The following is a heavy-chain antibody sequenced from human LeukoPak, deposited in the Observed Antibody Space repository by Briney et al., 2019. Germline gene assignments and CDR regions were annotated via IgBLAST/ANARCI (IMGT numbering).Heavy chain of an antibody. CDR2: ISAYNGNT. CDR3: ARDFRVLRYSYGPTSNYGMDV. CDR1: GYTFTSYG. J-gene: IGHJ6*02. D-gene: IGHD5-18*01. Sequence: GASVKVSCKASGYTFTSYGISWVRQAPGQGLEWMGWISAYNGNTNYAQKLQGRVTMTTDTSTSTAYMELRSPRSDDTAVYYCARDFRVLRYSYGPTSNYGMDVWGQGTTVTVSS. V-gene: IGHV1-18*01.